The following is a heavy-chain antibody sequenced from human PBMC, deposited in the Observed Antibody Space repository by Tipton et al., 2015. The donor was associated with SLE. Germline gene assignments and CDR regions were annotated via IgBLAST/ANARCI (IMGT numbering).Heavy chain of an antibody. J-gene: IGHJ3*02. CDR1: GGSISSRNW. CDR2: IYHRGTT. V-gene: IGHV4-4*02. CDR3: VGTRDAYDETGGFDI. Sequence: TLSLTCTVSGGSISSRNWWSWVRQSPGKGLEWIGEIYHRGTTNYNPSLKSRVTISVDTSNNQFSLKLSSVTAADTAMYYCVGTRDAYDETGGFDIWGQGTMVTVSS. D-gene: IGHD5-24*01.